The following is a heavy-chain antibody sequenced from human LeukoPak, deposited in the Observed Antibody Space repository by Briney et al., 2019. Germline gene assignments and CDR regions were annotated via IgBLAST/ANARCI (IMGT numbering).Heavy chain of an antibody. V-gene: IGHV3-33*01. CDR2: IWYDGSNK. CDR3: ARGYGSGSYLFDY. CDR1: GFTFSRYG. J-gene: IGHJ4*02. Sequence: GGSLRLSCGASGFTFSRYGMHWVRQAPGKGLEWVAVIWYDGSNKYYADSVKGRFTISRDNSKNTLYLQMNSLRAEDTAVYYCARGYGSGSYLFDYWGQGTLVTVSS. D-gene: IGHD3-10*01.